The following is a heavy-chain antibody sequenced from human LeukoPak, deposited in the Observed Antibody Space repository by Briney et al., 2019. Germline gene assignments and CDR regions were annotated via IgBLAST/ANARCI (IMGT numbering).Heavy chain of an antibody. D-gene: IGHD3-22*01. CDR2: INAYNGNT. V-gene: IGHV1-18*01. CDR3: AMYHYDSSGPYVGAFDI. CDR1: GYAFTSHG. J-gene: IGHJ3*02. Sequence: ASVKVSCKASGYAFTSHGITWVRQAPGQGLEWMGWINAYNGNTNYAQKLQGRVTMTTDTSTSTAYMELSSLRSEDTAMYYCAMYHYDSSGPYVGAFDIWGQGTMVTVSS.